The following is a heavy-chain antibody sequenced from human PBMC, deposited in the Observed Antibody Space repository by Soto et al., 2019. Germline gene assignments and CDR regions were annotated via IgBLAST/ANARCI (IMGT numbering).Heavy chain of an antibody. V-gene: IGHV3-30-3*01. CDR1: GFTFSSYA. Sequence: GGSLRLSCAASGFTFSSYAMHWVRQAPGKGLEWVAVISYDGSNKYYADSVKGRFTISRDNSKNTLYLQMNSLRAEDTAVYYCARVREGIAAAGIDYWGKGTLVTVST. CDR2: ISYDGSNK. J-gene: IGHJ4*02. CDR3: ARVREGIAAAGIDY. D-gene: IGHD6-13*01.